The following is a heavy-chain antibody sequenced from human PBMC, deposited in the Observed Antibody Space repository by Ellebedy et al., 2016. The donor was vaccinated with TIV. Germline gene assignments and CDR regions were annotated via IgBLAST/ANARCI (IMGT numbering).Heavy chain of an antibody. CDR1: GFTFSTYT. V-gene: IGHV3-21*01. CDR2: ISSSRSYI. J-gene: IGHJ3*02. D-gene: IGHD3-3*01. CDR3: ARDLSTRSGFDI. Sequence: GESLKISCAASGFTFSTYTMNWVRQAPGKGLEWHSSISSSRSYIYYAASVKGRFTISRDNAKNALYLQMKSLRAEDTAVYYCARDLSTRSGFDIWGQGTMVTVSS.